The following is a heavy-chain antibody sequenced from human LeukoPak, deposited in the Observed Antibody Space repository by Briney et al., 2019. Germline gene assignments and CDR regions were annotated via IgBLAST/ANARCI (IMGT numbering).Heavy chain of an antibody. V-gene: IGHV4-59*08. CDR2: IYYSGST. Sequence: PSETLSLTCTVSGGSISTYYWIWIRQPPGKGLEWIGYIYYSGSTNYNPSLKSRVTISVDTSKNQFSLKLSSVTAADTAVYYCARHIFPDYYGMDVWGQGTAVTVSS. J-gene: IGHJ6*02. D-gene: IGHD3-9*01. CDR1: GGSISTYY. CDR3: ARHIFPDYYGMDV.